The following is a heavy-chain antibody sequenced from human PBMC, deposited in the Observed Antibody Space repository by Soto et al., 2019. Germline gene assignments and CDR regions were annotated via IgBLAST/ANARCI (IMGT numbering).Heavy chain of an antibody. V-gene: IGHV3-30-3*01. D-gene: IGHD2-15*01. CDR1: GFTFSSYV. J-gene: IGHJ6*02. Sequence: QVQLVESGGGVVQPGRSLRLSCAASGFTFSSYVMHWVRQAPGKGLEWVAVISYDGNNKYYADSVKGRFTISRDNSENTLYLQMNSLRAEDTAGYYCARAGGDGGRCYTLVGLRYGMDVWGQGTTVTVSS. CDR2: ISYDGNNK. CDR3: ARAGGDGGRCYTLVGLRYGMDV.